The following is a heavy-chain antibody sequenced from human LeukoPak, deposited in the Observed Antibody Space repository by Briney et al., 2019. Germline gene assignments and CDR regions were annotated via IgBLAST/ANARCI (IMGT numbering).Heavy chain of an antibody. CDR3: ARAKQWRGAFDI. CDR1: GFTFSSYG. J-gene: IGHJ3*02. CDR2: IWYDGSNK. V-gene: IGHV3-33*01. D-gene: IGHD6-19*01. Sequence: GGSLRLSCAASGFTFSSYGMHWVRRAPGKGLEWVAVIWYDGSNKYYADSVKGRFTISRDNSKNTLYLQMNSLRAEDTAVYYCARAKQWRGAFDIWGQGTMVTASS.